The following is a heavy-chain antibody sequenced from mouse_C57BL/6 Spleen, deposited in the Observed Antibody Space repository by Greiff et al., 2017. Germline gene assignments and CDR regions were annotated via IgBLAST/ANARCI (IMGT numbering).Heavy chain of an antibody. D-gene: IGHD2-5*01. Sequence: QVQLKESGAELVKPGASVKLSCKASGYTFTEYTIHWVKQRSGQGLEWIGWFYPGSGSIKYNEKFKDKATLTADKSSSTVYMELSRLTSEDSAVYFCARHEGAYYSNYAYFDVWGTGTTVTVSS. CDR1: GYTFTEYT. CDR2: FYPGSGSI. CDR3: ARHEGAYYSNYAYFDV. V-gene: IGHV1-62-2*01. J-gene: IGHJ1*03.